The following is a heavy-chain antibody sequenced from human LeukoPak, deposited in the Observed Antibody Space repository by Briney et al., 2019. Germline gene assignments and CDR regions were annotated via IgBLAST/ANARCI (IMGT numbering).Heavy chain of an antibody. V-gene: IGHV4-59*01. Sequence: PSETLSLTCSVSDDSITMYYWTWIRQPPGKGLEWIGYIYYSGSTNYNPSLKSRVTISVYTSENQFSVKLSSVTAADTAVYYCARGGSYLSAFGIWGQGTMVTVSS. D-gene: IGHD1-26*01. CDR1: DDSITMYY. CDR2: IYYSGST. J-gene: IGHJ3*02. CDR3: ARGGSYLSAFGI.